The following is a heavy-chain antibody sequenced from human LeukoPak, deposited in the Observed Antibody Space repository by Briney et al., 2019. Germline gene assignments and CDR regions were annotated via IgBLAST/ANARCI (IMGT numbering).Heavy chain of an antibody. D-gene: IGHD3-10*01. CDR2: INHSGST. V-gene: IGHV4-38-2*02. Sequence: SETLSLTCTVSGYSISSGYYWGWIRQPPGKGLEWIGEINHSGSTNYNPSLKSRVTISVDTSKNQFSLKLSSVTAADTAVYYCARRRVLLWFGELLSTAYYFDYWGQGTLVTVSS. J-gene: IGHJ4*02. CDR3: ARRRVLLWFGELLSTAYYFDY. CDR1: GYSISSGYY.